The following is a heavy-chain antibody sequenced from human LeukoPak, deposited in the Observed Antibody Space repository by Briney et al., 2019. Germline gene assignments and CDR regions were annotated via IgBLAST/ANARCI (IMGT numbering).Heavy chain of an antibody. CDR2: IKQDGSET. Sequence: GGSLRLSCAASGFTFTNNFMSWVRQVPGKGLEWVANIKQDGSETTYADSVRGRFTIFRDNAKDSVYLQMNSLRAEDTAVYYCAKSLSVTMIVPNWFDPWGQGTLVLVSS. CDR1: GFTFTNNF. CDR3: AKSLSVTMIVPNWFDP. V-gene: IGHV3-7*03. J-gene: IGHJ5*02. D-gene: IGHD3-22*01.